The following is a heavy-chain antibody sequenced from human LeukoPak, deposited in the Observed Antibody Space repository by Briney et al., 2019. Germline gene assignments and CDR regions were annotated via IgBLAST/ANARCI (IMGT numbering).Heavy chain of an antibody. V-gene: IGHV1-69-2*01. CDR1: GYTFTDYY. D-gene: IGHD3-10*01. J-gene: IGHJ4*02. CDR3: ATGGWFGDPESIDY. CDR2: VDPEDGET. Sequence: GASVKVSCKASGYTFTDYYMHWVQQAPGKGLEWMERVDPEDGETIYAEKFQGRVTITADTSTDTAYMELSSLRSEDTAVYYCATGGWFGDPESIDYWGQGTLVTVSS.